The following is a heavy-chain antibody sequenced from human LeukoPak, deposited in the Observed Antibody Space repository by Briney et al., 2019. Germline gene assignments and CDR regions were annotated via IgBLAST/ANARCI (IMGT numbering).Heavy chain of an antibody. J-gene: IGHJ4*02. CDR1: GFPLRSNY. Sequence: GSLKLSLAASGFPLRSNYLSWGRPAPGKGLEWVSVIYSGGSTYYADSVKGRFTISRDNSKNTLYLQMNSLRAEDTAVYYCERVGGVYVDYWGQGTLVTVSS. D-gene: IGHD2-8*02. V-gene: IGHV3-66*01. CDR3: ERVGGVYVDY. CDR2: IYSGGST.